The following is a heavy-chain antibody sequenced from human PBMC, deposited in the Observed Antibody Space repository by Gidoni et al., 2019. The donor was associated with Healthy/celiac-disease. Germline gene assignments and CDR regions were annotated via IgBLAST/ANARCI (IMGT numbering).Heavy chain of an antibody. J-gene: IGHJ6*02. D-gene: IGHD3-3*01. Sequence: QVQLVQSGAEVKQPGSSVKVSFKASGGTFSSYTIRWVRKAPGQGLEWMGRINPILCIANYAQKFQGRVTITADKSTSTAYMELSSLRSEDTAVYYCARGGNDFWSGYYRYYYYGMDVWGQGTTVTVSS. CDR2: INPILCIA. CDR1: GGTFSSYT. CDR3: ARGGNDFWSGYYRYYYYGMDV. V-gene: IGHV1-69*02.